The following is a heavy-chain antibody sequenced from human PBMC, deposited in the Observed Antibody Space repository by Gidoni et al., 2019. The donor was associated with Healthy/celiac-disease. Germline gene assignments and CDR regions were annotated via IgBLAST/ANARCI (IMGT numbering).Heavy chain of an antibody. CDR1: GFTFSSYE. V-gene: IGHV3-48*03. Sequence: EVQLVESGGGLVQPGGSLRLSCAASGFTFSSYELNWVRQAPGKGLDWVSYISSSGSTIYYADSVKGRFTISRDNAKNSLYLQMNSLRAEDTAVYYCARGTIPDSYSSGWYAFDYWGQGTLVTVSS. J-gene: IGHJ4*02. CDR2: ISSSGSTI. D-gene: IGHD6-19*01. CDR3: ARGTIPDSYSSGWYAFDY.